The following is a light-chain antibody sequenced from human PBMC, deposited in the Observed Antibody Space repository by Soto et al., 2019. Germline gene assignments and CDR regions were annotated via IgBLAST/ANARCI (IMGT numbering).Light chain of an antibody. CDR3: QLYNSYSEA. CDR1: QTISSW. Sequence: DIQMTQSPSTLSGSVGDRVTITCRASQTISSWLAWYRQKPGKAPKLLIYKASTLKSGVPSRLSGSGSGTEFTLTISSLQPDDFATYYCQLYNSYSEAFGQGTKVDIX. V-gene: IGKV1-5*03. J-gene: IGKJ1*01. CDR2: KAS.